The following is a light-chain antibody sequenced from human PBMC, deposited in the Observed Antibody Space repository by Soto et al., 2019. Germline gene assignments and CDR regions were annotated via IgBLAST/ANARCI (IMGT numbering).Light chain of an antibody. CDR2: AAS. V-gene: IGKV1-12*01. CDR1: QGINSW. CDR3: QQANSLSRVT. J-gene: IGKJ3*01. Sequence: DIQMTQSPSSVSASVGDRVTITCRASQGINSWLAGYQQKPGKAPKLLIYAASSLQSGVPSRLSGSGSGTDCTLIISSLQPKDFATYYCQQANSLSRVTFGPGTNVDIK.